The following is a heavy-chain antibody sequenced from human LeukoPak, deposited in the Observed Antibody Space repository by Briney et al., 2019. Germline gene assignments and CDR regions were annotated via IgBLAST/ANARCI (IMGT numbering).Heavy chain of an antibody. V-gene: IGHV3-33*01. CDR1: GFTFSSYG. CDR3: ARGEDYYDSSGYYYVY. D-gene: IGHD3-22*01. CDR2: IWYDGSNK. Sequence: GGSLRLSCAASGFTFSSYGMHWVRQAPGKGLEWVAVIWYDGSNKYYADSVKGRFTISRDNSKNTLYLQMNSLRAEDTAVYYCARGEDYYDSSGYYYVYWGQGTLVTVSS. J-gene: IGHJ4*02.